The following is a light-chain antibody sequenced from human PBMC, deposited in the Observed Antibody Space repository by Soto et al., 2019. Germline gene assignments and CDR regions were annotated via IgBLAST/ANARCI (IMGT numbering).Light chain of an antibody. V-gene: IGKV1-39*01. CDR2: AAS. Sequence: DIQMTQSPSSLSASVGDRVTITCRASQSISWYLNWYQQKPGKAPRLLIDAASRLQSGVPATFTGSGSGTEFTLTISSLQPDDFATYYCQQSYSIHRTFGQGTKVEVK. CDR3: QQSYSIHRT. CDR1: QSISWY. J-gene: IGKJ1*01.